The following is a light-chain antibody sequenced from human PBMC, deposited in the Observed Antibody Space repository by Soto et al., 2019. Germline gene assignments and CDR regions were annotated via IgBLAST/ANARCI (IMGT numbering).Light chain of an antibody. V-gene: IGLV1-44*01. CDR2: TNN. CDR3: ATWDDSRKAV. J-gene: IGLJ1*01. Sequence: QSVLTQPPSASGTPGQRITISCSGSSSDIESHTVNWYQQVPGKAPKLLINTNNQRPSGVPARFSGSKSGASASLAISGLQSEDEATYYCATWDDSRKAVFGTGTKVTVL. CDR1: SSDIESHT.